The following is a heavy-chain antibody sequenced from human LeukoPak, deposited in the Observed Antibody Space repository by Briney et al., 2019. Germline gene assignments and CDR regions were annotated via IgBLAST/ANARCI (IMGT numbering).Heavy chain of an antibody. V-gene: IGHV1-46*01. Sequence: GASVKVSCKASGYTFTSYYVHWVRQAPGQGLEWMGIINPSGGSTSYAQKFQGRVTMTRDTSTSTVYMELSSLRSEDTAVYYCARATVEEVVAASLDYWGQGTLVTVSS. J-gene: IGHJ4*02. D-gene: IGHD2-15*01. CDR1: GYTFTSYY. CDR3: ARATVEEVVAASLDY. CDR2: INPSGGST.